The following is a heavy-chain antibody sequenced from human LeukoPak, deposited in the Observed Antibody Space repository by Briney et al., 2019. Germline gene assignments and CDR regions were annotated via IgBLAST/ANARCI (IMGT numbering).Heavy chain of an antibody. CDR1: GYTFTGYY. V-gene: IGHV1-2*06. D-gene: IGHD2-2*01. Sequence: GASVKVSCKASGYTFTGYYIHWVRQAPGQGLEWMGRINPNNGGTNYAQKFQGRVTMTRDTSISTAYMELSRLRSDDTAVYYCARDVVPAAICCVDRNWFDPWGQGTLVTVSS. CDR3: ARDVVPAAICCVDRNWFDP. J-gene: IGHJ5*02. CDR2: INPNNGGT.